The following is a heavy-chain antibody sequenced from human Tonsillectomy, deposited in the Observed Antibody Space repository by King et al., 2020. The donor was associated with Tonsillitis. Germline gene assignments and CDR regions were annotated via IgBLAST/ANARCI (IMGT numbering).Heavy chain of an antibody. Sequence: VQLVQSGAEVKKPGASVKVSCKASGYTFTSYGISWVRQAPGQGLEWIGWLSSYNVNTTYAPNLQCRFTMTTDTSTSTAYMELRSLRSDAPAVYYFARDRGVPEYERGNGEVTSRGGEDGDDWGQGTLVTGSS. CDR3: ARDRGVPEYERGNGEVTSRGGEDGDD. V-gene: IGHV1-18*01. J-gene: IGHJ4*02. CDR2: LSSYNVNT. CDR1: GYTFTSYG. D-gene: IGHD3-16*02.